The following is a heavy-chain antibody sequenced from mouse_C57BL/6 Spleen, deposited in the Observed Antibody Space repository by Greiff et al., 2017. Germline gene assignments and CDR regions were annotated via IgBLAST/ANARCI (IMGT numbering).Heavy chain of an antibody. D-gene: IGHD2-4*01. J-gene: IGHJ2*01. CDR3: ARSTMITFDY. Sequence: QVTLKESGPELVKPGASVKISCKASGYAFSSSWMNWVKQRPGKGLEWIGRIYPGNGDTNYNGKFKGKATLTADKSSSTAYMQLSSLPSEDSAVYCCARSTMITFDYWGQGTTLTVSS. V-gene: IGHV1-82*01. CDR1: GYAFSSSW. CDR2: IYPGNGDT.